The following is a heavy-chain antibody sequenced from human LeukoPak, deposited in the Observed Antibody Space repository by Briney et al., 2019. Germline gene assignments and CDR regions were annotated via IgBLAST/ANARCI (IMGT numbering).Heavy chain of an antibody. CDR2: ITPTAGNT. D-gene: IGHD2-15*01. Sequence: GGSLRLSCAASGFTFSTYAMSWVRQAPGKGLEWVSAITPTAGNTYYADSVKGRFTISRDTSKNTQFLQMNSLRAEDTAVYYCLGYCSGGSCYSGGYWGQGTLVTVSS. V-gene: IGHV3-23*01. CDR1: GFTFSTYA. CDR3: LGYCSGGSCYSGGY. J-gene: IGHJ4*02.